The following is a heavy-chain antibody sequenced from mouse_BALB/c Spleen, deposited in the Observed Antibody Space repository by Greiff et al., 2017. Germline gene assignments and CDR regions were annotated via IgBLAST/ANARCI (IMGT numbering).Heavy chain of an antibody. Sequence: EVQGVESGGGLVQPGGSMKLSCVASGFTFSNYWMNWVRQSPEKGLEWVAEIRLKSNNYATHYAESVKGRFTISRDDSKSSVYLQMNNLRAEDTGIYYCTGNGNFAYWGQGTLVTVSA. J-gene: IGHJ3*01. V-gene: IGHV6-6*02. D-gene: IGHD2-1*01. CDR2: IRLKSNNYAT. CDR1: GFTFSNYW. CDR3: TGNGNFAY.